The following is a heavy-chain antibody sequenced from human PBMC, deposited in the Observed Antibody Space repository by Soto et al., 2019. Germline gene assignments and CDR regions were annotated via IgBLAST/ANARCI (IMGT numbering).Heavy chain of an antibody. CDR2: INHSGST. Sequence: SETLSLTCAVYGGSFSGYYWSWIRQPPGKGLEWIGEINHSGSTNYNPSLKSRVTISVDTSKNQFSLKLSSVTAADTAVYYCARGATTATFDYWGQGTLVTVSS. D-gene: IGHD4-17*01. CDR1: GGSFSGYY. J-gene: IGHJ4*02. V-gene: IGHV4-34*01. CDR3: ARGATTATFDY.